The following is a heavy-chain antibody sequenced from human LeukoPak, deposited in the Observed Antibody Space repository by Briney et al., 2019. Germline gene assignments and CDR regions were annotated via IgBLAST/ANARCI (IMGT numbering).Heavy chain of an antibody. V-gene: IGHV4-4*07. CDR3: ARMAEADYGGDSDRFDP. CDR2: IFSSGST. J-gene: IGHJ5*02. Sequence: MPSETLSLTCTVSGDSISSYYWNWIRQPAGKGLEWIGRIFSSGSTSYNPSLKSRVTMSIDTSKNQFYLRLSSMTAADTAMYYCARMAEADYGGDSDRFDPWGQGTLVTVSS. CDR1: GDSISSYY. D-gene: IGHD4-23*01.